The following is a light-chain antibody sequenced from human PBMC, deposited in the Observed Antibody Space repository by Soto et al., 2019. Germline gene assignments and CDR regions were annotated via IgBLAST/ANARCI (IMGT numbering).Light chain of an antibody. Sequence: QAVVTQEPSLTVSPGGTVTLTCGSSTGAVTSGHFPYWFQQKPGQAPRTLIYDTTNAHSWTPARFSGSLLGGKAALTLSGAQPEDEAEYYCLLSYNAARVFGGGTKLTVL. CDR2: DTT. J-gene: IGLJ2*01. CDR1: TGAVTSGHF. CDR3: LLSYNAARV. V-gene: IGLV7-46*01.